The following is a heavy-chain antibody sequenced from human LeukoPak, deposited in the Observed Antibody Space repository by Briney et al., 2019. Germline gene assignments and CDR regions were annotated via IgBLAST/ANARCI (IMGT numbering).Heavy chain of an antibody. CDR1: GYIFTSYW. Sequence: GESLKISCKGSGYIFTSYWITWVRQMPGKGLEWMGMIDPTDSYTNYSPSFQGHVTISTDKSISTAYLQWSSLKASDTAIYYSARRGRSSSNFDFWGQGTLVTVSS. CDR3: ARRGRSSSNFDF. V-gene: IGHV5-10-1*01. CDR2: IDPTDSYT. J-gene: IGHJ4*02. D-gene: IGHD6-6*01.